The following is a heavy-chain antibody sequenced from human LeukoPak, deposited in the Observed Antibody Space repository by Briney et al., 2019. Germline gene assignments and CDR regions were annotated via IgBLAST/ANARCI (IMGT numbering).Heavy chain of an antibody. V-gene: IGHV3-23*01. CDR2: ISGSGGST. J-gene: IGHJ4*02. CDR1: GFTFSNYA. CDR3: AKGPSRGWELHPADY. D-gene: IGHD1-26*01. Sequence: NPGGSLRLSCAASGFTFSNYAMHWVRQAPGKGLEWVSAISGSGGSTYYADSVKGRFTISRDNSKNTLYLQMNSLRAEDTAVYYCAKGPSRGWELHPADYWGQGTLVTVSS.